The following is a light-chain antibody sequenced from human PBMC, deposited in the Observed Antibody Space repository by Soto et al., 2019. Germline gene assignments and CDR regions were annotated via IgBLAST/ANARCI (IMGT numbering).Light chain of an antibody. Sequence: QSALAHPPSASGSPGQSVTISCTGTSSDVGDNYVSLYQQHLGKAPKLIIYEVTLRPSGVPDRFSGSKSGNTASLTVSGLQADDEADYYCSAYAGSNTFVFGTGTKVTVL. CDR1: SSDVGDNY. CDR3: SAYAGSNTFV. V-gene: IGLV2-8*01. CDR2: EVT. J-gene: IGLJ1*01.